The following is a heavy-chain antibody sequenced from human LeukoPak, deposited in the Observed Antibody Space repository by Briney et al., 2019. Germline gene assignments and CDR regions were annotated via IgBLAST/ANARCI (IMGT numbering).Heavy chain of an antibody. CDR2: ISAYNGNT. CDR1: GYTFTSYG. Sequence: ASVKVSCKASGYTFTSYGISWVRQAPGQGLEWMGWISAYNGNTNYAQKLQGRVTMTTDTSTSTAYMELRSLRSEDTAVYYCARVENDYGDSDYFDYWGQGTLVTVSS. D-gene: IGHD4-17*01. J-gene: IGHJ4*02. CDR3: ARVENDYGDSDYFDY. V-gene: IGHV1-18*01.